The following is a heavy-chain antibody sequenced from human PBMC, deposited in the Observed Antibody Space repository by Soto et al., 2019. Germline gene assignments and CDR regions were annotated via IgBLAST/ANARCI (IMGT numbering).Heavy chain of an antibody. V-gene: IGHV3-30*18. CDR1: GFTFSSYG. CDR3: AKDETGYSGYDYSGPDY. CDR2: ISYDGSSK. Sequence: GGSLRLSCAASGFTFSSYGMHWVRQAPGKGLEWVAVISYDGSSKYYADSVKGRFTISRDNSKNTLYLQMNSLRAEDTAVYYCAKDETGYSGYDYSGPDYWGQGTLVTVSS. J-gene: IGHJ4*02. D-gene: IGHD5-12*01.